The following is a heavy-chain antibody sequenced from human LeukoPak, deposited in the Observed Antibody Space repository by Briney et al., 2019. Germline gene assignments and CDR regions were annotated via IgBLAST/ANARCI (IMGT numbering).Heavy chain of an antibody. D-gene: IGHD6-13*01. J-gene: IGHJ4*02. CDR1: GYTFTSYY. V-gene: IGHV1-46*01. Sequence: GASVKVSCKASGYTFTSYYMHWVRQAPGQGLEWMGIINPSGGSTSYAQKFQGRVTMTRDTSTSTAYMELSSLRSEDTAVYYCATLIAAAHFDYWGQGTLVTVSS. CDR2: INPSGGST. CDR3: ATLIAAAHFDY.